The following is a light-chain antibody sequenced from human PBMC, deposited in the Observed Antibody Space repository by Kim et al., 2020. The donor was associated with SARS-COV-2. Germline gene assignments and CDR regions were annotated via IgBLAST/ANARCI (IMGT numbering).Light chain of an antibody. CDR2: AAS. CDR1: QGISSY. V-gene: IGKV1-9*01. J-gene: IGKJ1*01. Sequence: ATVGDRVTITGRASQGISSYLAWYQQKPGKDPKLLIYAASTLQSGVPPRFSASGSGTDFTLTISSLQPEDFATYFCQQLNSYPQTFGQGTKVDIK. CDR3: QQLNSYPQT.